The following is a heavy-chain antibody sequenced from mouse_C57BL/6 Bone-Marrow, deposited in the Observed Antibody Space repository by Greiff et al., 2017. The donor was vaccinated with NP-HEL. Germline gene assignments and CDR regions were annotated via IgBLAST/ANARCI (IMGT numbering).Heavy chain of an antibody. V-gene: IGHV2-5*01. CDR1: GFSLTSYG. CDR2: IWRGGST. J-gene: IGHJ2*01. Sequence: VKLMESGPGLVQPSQSLSITCTASGFSLTSYGVHWVRQSPGKGLEWLGVIWRGGSTAYNAALMSRLSITTDNSKSQCFFKMNSLRADDTAIYYCAKKGDGSSLDYGGQGTTLTVS. CDR3: AKKGDGSSLDY. D-gene: IGHD1-1*01.